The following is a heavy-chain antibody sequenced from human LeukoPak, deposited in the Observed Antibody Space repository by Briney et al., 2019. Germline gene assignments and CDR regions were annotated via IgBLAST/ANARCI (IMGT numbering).Heavy chain of an antibody. Sequence: KAGGSLRLSCAASGFTFSNYWMSWVRQAPGKGLEWVGRIKSNSDGGTTDYAAPVKGRFTISRDDSKNTLYLQMNSLKTEDTALYYCTTTKAGYSSSGPIDNWGQGTLVTVSS. CDR3: TTTKAGYSSSGPIDN. CDR1: GFTFSNYW. D-gene: IGHD6-13*01. V-gene: IGHV3-15*01. CDR2: IKSNSDGGTT. J-gene: IGHJ4*02.